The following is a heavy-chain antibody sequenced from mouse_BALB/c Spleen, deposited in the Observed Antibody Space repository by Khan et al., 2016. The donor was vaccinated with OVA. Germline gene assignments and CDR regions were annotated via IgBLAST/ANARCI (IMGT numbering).Heavy chain of an antibody. D-gene: IGHD1-1*02. J-gene: IGHJ1*01. V-gene: IGHV9-3-1*01. Sequence: QIQLVQSGPEVKKPGATVKISCKASGYSFTNYGMNWVRQAPGKGLKWMGWINTYTGEPTYADDFKGRFAFSLETSASTAYLQINNLKNEETVTYFGASGGYWYFDVWGAGTTVTVSS. CDR1: GYSFTNYG. CDR3: ASGGYWYFDV. CDR2: INTYTGEP.